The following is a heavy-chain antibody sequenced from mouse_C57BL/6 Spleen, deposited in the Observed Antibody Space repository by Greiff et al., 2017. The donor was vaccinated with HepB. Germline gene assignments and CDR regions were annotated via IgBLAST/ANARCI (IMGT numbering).Heavy chain of an antibody. D-gene: IGHD1-1*01. CDR2: IYPGSGST. CDR3: ARWDYGEYYAMDY. V-gene: IGHV1-55*01. Sequence: QVQLQQPGAELVKPGASVKMSCKASGYTFTSYWITWVKQRPGQGLEWIGDIYPGSGSTNYNEKFKSKATLTVDTSSSTAYMQLSSLTSEDSAVYYCARWDYGEYYAMDYWGQGTSVTVSS. CDR1: GYTFTSYW. J-gene: IGHJ4*01.